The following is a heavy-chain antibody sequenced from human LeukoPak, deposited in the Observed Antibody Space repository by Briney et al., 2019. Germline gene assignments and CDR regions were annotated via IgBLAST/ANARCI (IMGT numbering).Heavy chain of an antibody. D-gene: IGHD4-17*01. CDR2: ISSSSSYI. CDR1: GFSFSSYS. V-gene: IGHV3-21*01. CDR3: ARRPGGYGDLHFDY. Sequence: PGGSLRLSCAASGFSFSSYSMNWVRQAPGKGLEWVSSISSSSSYIYYADSVKGPFTISRDYAKNSLYLQMNSLRAEDTAVYYCARRPGGYGDLHFDYWGQGTLVTVSS. J-gene: IGHJ4*02.